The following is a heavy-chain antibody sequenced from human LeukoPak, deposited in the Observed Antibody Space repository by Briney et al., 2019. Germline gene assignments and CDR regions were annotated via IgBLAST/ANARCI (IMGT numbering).Heavy chain of an antibody. D-gene: IGHD6-13*01. CDR1: GFSVSSNY. Sequence: GGSLRLSCAASGFSVSSNYMSWVRQAPGKGLEWVSVIYSGGSTYYADSVRGRFTISKDNSKNTLYLQMNSLRAEDTAVYYCARNGYSSSWFRNWGQGTLVTVSS. CDR3: ARNGYSSSWFRN. CDR2: IYSGGST. V-gene: IGHV3-53*01. J-gene: IGHJ4*02.